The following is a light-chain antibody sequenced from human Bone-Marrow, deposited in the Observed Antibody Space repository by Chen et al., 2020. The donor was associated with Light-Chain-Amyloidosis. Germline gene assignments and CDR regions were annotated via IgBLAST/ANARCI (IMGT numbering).Light chain of an antibody. CDR2: DVS. CDR3: STYTSSSTPRV. Sequence: QSALTQPASVSGSPGQSITISCTGTSSDVGGYNYVSWYQQHPGKAPKLMIYDVSNRPSGVSNLFYGSKSGNTASLTISGLQAEDEADYYCSTYTSSSTPRVFGGGTKLTVL. V-gene: IGLV2-14*01. CDR1: SSDVGGYNY. J-gene: IGLJ3*02.